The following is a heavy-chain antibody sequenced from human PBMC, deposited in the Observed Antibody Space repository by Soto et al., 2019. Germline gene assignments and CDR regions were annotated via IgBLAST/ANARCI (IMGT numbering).Heavy chain of an antibody. J-gene: IGHJ4*02. CDR1: GGSISSYY. Sequence: PSETLSLTCTVSGGSISSYYWSWIRQPPGKGLEWIGYIYYSGSTNYNPSLKSRVTISVDTSKNQFSLKLSSVTAADTAVYYCARTIVATIIDYWGQGTLVTVSS. CDR2: IYYSGST. CDR3: ARTIVATIIDY. V-gene: IGHV4-59*01. D-gene: IGHD5-12*01.